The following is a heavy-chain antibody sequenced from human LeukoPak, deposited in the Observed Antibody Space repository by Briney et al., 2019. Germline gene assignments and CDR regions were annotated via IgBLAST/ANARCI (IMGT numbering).Heavy chain of an antibody. CDR3: ARGRIMITFGGVIADLYYFDY. D-gene: IGHD3-16*02. V-gene: IGHV4-34*01. CDR1: GGSFSGYY. CDR2: INHSGST. J-gene: IGHJ4*02. Sequence: SETLSLTCAVYGGSFSGYYWSWIRQPPGEGLEWIGEINHSGSTNYNPSLKSRVTISVDTSKNQFSLKLSSVTAADTAVYYCARGRIMITFGGVIADLYYFDYWGQGTLVTVSS.